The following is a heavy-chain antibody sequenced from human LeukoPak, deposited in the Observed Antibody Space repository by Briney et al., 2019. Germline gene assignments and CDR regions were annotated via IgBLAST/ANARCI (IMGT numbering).Heavy chain of an antibody. CDR1: GASFSGYY. CDR2: INHIGST. CDR3: ARVFTLTTGEDC. Sequence: SETLSPTCAVYGASFSGYYWGWTRKPPGKGLGWIGEINHIGSTNTNPSLKSPVTPSVDTTNNQCCLKLSSVTAAATAVYCCARVFTLTTGEDCWGQGTLVTVSA. D-gene: IGHD4-17*01. J-gene: IGHJ4*02. V-gene: IGHV4-34*01.